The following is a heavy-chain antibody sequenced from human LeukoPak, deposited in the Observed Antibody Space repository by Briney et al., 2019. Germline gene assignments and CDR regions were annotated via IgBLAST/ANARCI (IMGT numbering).Heavy chain of an antibody. CDR1: GYTFTGYY. J-gene: IGHJ5*02. D-gene: IGHD3-10*01. V-gene: IGHV1-2*06. CDR3: ARDLFRGANWFDP. CDR2: INPNSGGT. Sequence: GASVKVSCKASGYTFTGYYIHWVRQAPRQGLEWMGRINPNSGGTNYAQKFQGRVTMTRDTSISTAYMELSRLRSDDTAVYYCARDLFRGANWFDPWGQGTLVTVPS.